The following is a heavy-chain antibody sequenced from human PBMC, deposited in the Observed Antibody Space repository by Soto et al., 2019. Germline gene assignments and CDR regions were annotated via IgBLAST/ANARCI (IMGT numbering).Heavy chain of an antibody. Sequence: QVQLQESGPGLVKPSQTLSLTCTVSGGSISSGGYYWSWIRQHPGKGLECIGYIYYSGSTYYNPSRQRRLTISVNTSANQFPLKLRSVTAADTAVYYCARYGSGSYYPTTFDYWGQGTLVTVSS. J-gene: IGHJ4*02. D-gene: IGHD3-10*01. V-gene: IGHV4-31*03. CDR2: IYYSGST. CDR1: GGSISSGGYY. CDR3: ARYGSGSYYPTTFDY.